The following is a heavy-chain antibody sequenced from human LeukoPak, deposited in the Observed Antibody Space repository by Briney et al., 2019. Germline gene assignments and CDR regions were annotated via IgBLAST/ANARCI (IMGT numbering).Heavy chain of an antibody. D-gene: IGHD1-26*01. V-gene: IGHV4-4*02. CDR1: GGSISSSNW. CDR2: IYHSGST. CDR3: ARDLKEWDPNHNWFDP. Sequence: SETLSLTCAVSGGSISSSNWWSWVRQPPGKGLEWIGEIYHSGSTNYNPSLKSRVTISVDKSKNQFSLKLSSVTAADTAVYYCARDLKEWDPNHNWFDPWGQGTLVTVSS. J-gene: IGHJ5*02.